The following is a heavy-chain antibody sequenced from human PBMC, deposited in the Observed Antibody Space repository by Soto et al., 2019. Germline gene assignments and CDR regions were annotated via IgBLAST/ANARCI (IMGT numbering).Heavy chain of an antibody. D-gene: IGHD5-18*01. J-gene: IGHJ4*02. V-gene: IGHV3-43*01. CDR3: AKDISAMVTPSGFDY. CDR1: GFTLDDYT. CDR2: ISWDGGST. Sequence: XGSLRLSCAASGFTLDDYTMHWVRQAPGKGLDWVPLISWDGGSTYYADSVKGRFTISRDNSKNSLYLQMNSLRTEDTALYYCAKDISAMVTPSGFDYWGQGTLVTVSS.